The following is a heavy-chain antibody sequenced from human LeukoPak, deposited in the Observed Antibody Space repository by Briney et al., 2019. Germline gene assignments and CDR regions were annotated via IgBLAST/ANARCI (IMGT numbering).Heavy chain of an antibody. CDR1: GLTFSSYA. V-gene: IGHV3-64*01. CDR2: ISSNGGST. Sequence: GGSLRLSCAASGLTFSSYAMHWVRQAPGKGLEYVSAISSNGGSTYYANSVKGRFTISRDNSKSTLYLQMGSLRAEDMAVYYCARDSSGWDGYFDYWGQGTLVTVSS. J-gene: IGHJ4*02. D-gene: IGHD6-19*01. CDR3: ARDSSGWDGYFDY.